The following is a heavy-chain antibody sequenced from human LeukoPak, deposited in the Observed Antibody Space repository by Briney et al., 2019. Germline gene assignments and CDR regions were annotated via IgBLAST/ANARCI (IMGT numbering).Heavy chain of an antibody. CDR1: GYTFTGYY. D-gene: IGHD3-22*01. CDR2: INPNSGGT. CDR3: ARVRGDSSGYYYYNAFDI. V-gene: IGHV1-2*02. Sequence: ASVKVSCKASGYTFTGYYMHWVRQAPGQGLEWMGWINPNSGGTNYAQKFQGRVTMTRDTSISTAYMELSRLRSDDTAVYYWARVRGDSSGYYYYNAFDIWGQGTMVTVSS. J-gene: IGHJ3*02.